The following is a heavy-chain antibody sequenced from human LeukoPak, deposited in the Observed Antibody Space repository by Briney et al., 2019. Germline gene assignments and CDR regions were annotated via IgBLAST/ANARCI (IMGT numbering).Heavy chain of an antibody. Sequence: GGSLRLSCAASGFTLSSYTMNWVRQAPGKGLEWVSSISGTSSYIYYADPVKGRLTISRDNAKNSLYLQMDSLRAEDTAVHYCARDKSWGAPYYFDYWGQGTLVTVSS. CDR1: GFTLSSYT. J-gene: IGHJ4*02. D-gene: IGHD3-16*01. V-gene: IGHV3-21*01. CDR3: ARDKSWGAPYYFDY. CDR2: ISGTSSYI.